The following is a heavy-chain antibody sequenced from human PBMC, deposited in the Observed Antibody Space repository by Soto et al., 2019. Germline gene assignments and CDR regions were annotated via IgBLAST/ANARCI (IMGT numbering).Heavy chain of an antibody. CDR2: IYYSGNT. D-gene: IGHD5-18*01. CDR1: GGSISSGYYY. CDR3: ARERGGYGLFDS. J-gene: IGHJ4*02. V-gene: IGHV4-30-4*01. Sequence: KTSETLSLTCSVSGGSISSGYYYWSWIRQPPGKGLEWIGNIYYSGNTYYNPSLKSRVTISIDRSNDQFSLNLKSVTAADTAVYYCARERGGYGLFDSWGQGTLVTVSS.